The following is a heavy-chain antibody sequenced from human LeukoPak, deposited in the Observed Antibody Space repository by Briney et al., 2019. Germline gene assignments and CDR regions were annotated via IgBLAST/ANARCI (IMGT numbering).Heavy chain of an antibody. CDR3: ARVKFPRSAFDI. CDR1: GGSFSGYY. V-gene: IGHV4-34*01. J-gene: IGHJ3*02. Sequence: SETLSLTCAVYGGSFSGYYWSWIRQPPGKGLEWIGEINHSGSTNYNPPLKSRVTISVDTSKNQFSLKLSSVTAADTAVYYCARVKFPRSAFDIWGQGTMVTVSS. CDR2: INHSGST.